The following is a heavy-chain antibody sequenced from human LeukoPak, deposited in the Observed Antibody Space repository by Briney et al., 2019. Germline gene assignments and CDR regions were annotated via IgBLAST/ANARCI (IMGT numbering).Heavy chain of an antibody. CDR2: ISYDGSNK. CDR1: GFTFSSYG. CDR3: ARVVATIVVDLENFQH. J-gene: IGHJ1*01. Sequence: GGSLRLSCAASGFTFSSYGMHWVRQAPGKGLEWVAVISYDGSNKYYADSVKGRFTISRDNSKNTVYLQMKSLRTEDTAVYFCARVVATIVVDLENFQHWGQGTLVTVSS. D-gene: IGHD5-12*01. V-gene: IGHV3-30*03.